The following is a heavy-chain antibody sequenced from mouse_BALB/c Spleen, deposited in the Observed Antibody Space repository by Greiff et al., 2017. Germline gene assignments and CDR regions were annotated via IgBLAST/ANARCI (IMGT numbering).Heavy chain of an antibody. CDR1: GYSITSDYA. CDR3: ARSPRGYAMDY. J-gene: IGHJ4*01. V-gene: IGHV3-2*02. CDR2: ISYSGST. Sequence: DVQLQESGPGLVKPSQSLSLTCTVTGYSITSDYAWNWIRQFPGNKLEWMGYISYSGSTSYNPSLKSRISITRDTSKNQFFLQLNSVTTEDTATYYCARSPRGYAMDYWGQGTSVTVSS.